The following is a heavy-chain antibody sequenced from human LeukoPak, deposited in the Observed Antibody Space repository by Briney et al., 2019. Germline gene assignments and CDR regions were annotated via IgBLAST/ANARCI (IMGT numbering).Heavy chain of an antibody. D-gene: IGHD2-15*01. CDR3: ARGSTHYCSGGSCYSKHYFDY. V-gene: IGHV4-34*01. CDR1: GGSFSGYY. CDR2: IDHSGST. Sequence: SETLSLTCAVYGGSFSGYYWSWIRQPPGKGLEWIGEIDHSGSTNYNPSLKSRVTISVDTSKSQFSLKLSSVTAADTAVYYCARGSTHYCSGGSCYSKHYFDYWGQGTLVAVSS. J-gene: IGHJ4*02.